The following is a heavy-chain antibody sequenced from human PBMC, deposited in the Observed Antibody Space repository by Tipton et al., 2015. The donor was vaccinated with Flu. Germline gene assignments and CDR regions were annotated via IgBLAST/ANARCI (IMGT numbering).Heavy chain of an antibody. CDR2: IYYSGNT. Sequence: TLSLTCTVSGDPISSSYYWGWIRQPPGKGLEWIGSIYYSGNTYYDPSLKSRVTISVDTSKNQFSLKLSSVTAADTAVYYCAREGRREQLALDYWGQGTLVTVSS. J-gene: IGHJ4*02. CDR3: AREGRREQLALDY. V-gene: IGHV4-39*07. D-gene: IGHD6-6*01. CDR1: GDPISSSYY.